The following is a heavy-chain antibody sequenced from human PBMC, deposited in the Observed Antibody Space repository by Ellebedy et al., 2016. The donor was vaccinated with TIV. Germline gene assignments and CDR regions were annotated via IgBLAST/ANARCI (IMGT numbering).Heavy chain of an antibody. CDR3: ARSDGSGWYGLFDY. CDR1: GFTLRSYW. Sequence: GGSLRLSXAASGFTLRSYWMHWVRQAPGKGLVWVSRINSDGSSTSYADSVKGRFTISRDNAKNTLYLQMNSLRVEDTTVYYCARSDGSGWYGLFDYWGQGTLVTVSS. CDR2: INSDGSST. D-gene: IGHD6-19*01. V-gene: IGHV3-74*01. J-gene: IGHJ4*02.